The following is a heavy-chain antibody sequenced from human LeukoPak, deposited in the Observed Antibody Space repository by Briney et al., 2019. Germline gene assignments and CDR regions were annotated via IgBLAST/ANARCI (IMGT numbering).Heavy chain of an antibody. CDR2: IYYGGST. J-gene: IGHJ4*02. Sequence: SETLSLTCTVSGGSISSYYWSWIRQPPGKGLEWIGYIYYGGSTNYNPSLKSRVTISVDTSKNQFSLKLSSVTAADTAVYYCARGLGSSPFWGQGTLVTVSS. CDR3: ARGLGSSPF. D-gene: IGHD6-13*01. V-gene: IGHV4-59*01. CDR1: GGSISSYY.